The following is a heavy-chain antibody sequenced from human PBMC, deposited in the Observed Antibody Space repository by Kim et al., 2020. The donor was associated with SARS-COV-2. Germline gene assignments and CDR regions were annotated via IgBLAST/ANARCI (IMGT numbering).Heavy chain of an antibody. CDR2: T. D-gene: IGHD6-19*01. J-gene: IGHJ4*02. Sequence: TEYATSMKGRFFVSRDDSKSFAYLQINSLKIEDTAVYYCKAVVSGWKFEHWGQGTLVTVSS. V-gene: IGHV3-49*02. CDR3: KAVVSGWKFEH.